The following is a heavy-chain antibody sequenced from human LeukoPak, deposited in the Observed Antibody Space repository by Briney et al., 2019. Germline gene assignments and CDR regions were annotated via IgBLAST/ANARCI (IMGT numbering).Heavy chain of an antibody. V-gene: IGHV4-39*07. J-gene: IGHJ6*03. D-gene: IGHD1-26*01. CDR1: GGSISSSSYY. Sequence: PSETLSLTCTVSGGSISSSSYYWGWIRQPPGKGLEWIGSIYYSGSTNYNPSLKSRVTISVDTSKNQFSLKLSSVTAADTAVYYCARLLVGATRIAYYYYYMDVWGKGTTVTVSS. CDR2: IYYSGST. CDR3: ARLLVGATRIAYYYYYMDV.